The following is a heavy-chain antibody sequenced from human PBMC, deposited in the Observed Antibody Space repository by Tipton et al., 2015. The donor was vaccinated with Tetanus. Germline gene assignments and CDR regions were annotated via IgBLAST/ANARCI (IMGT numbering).Heavy chain of an antibody. Sequence: TLSLTCTVSGDSISSGPYSRSWIRQPPGKGLESIGYIYYTGSTNHNPSLKSRVTISMDRSKNQISLQLTSVTAADTAVYFCAGVTAQRTELYFDHWGQGTLVTVSS. J-gene: IGHJ4*02. D-gene: IGHD6-13*01. CDR1: GDSISSGPYS. CDR3: AGVTAQRTELYFDH. V-gene: IGHV4-61*01. CDR2: IYYTGST.